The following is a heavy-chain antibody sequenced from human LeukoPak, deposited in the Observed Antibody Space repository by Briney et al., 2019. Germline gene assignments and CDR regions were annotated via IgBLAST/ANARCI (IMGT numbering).Heavy chain of an antibody. Sequence: GGSLRLSCAACGLTFDDYAMHWVRQAPGKGLEWVSLISADGDKTYYADSVKGRFTISRDDSRTSLYLQMNSLRTEDTALYYCAQEIGDFDVLTAYYGFDHWGPGTLVTVSS. D-gene: IGHD3-9*01. CDR2: ISADGDKT. V-gene: IGHV3-43*02. CDR3: AQEIGDFDVLTAYYGFDH. J-gene: IGHJ4*02. CDR1: GLTFDDYA.